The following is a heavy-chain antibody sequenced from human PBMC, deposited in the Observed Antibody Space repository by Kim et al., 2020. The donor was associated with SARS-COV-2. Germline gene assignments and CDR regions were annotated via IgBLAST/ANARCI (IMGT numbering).Heavy chain of an antibody. J-gene: IGHJ6*03. CDR2: GTT. Sequence: GTTYYAASVKGRFTISRDNSKNTLYLQMNSLRAEDTAVYYCAKRWSYMDVWGKGTTVTVSS. CDR3: AKRWSYMDV. D-gene: IGHD2-15*01. V-gene: IGHV3-23*01.